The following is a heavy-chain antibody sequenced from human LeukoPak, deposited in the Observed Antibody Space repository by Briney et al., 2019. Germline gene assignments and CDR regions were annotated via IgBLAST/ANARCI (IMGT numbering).Heavy chain of an antibody. Sequence: PGGSLRLSCAASGFTLSSNYMSWVRQAPGKGLEWVSVIYSGGSTYYSDSVRGRFTISRDNSKNTLYLQMNSLRAEDTAVYYCAREQLGLDYWGQGTLVTVSS. J-gene: IGHJ4*02. D-gene: IGHD6-6*01. CDR1: GFTLSSNY. CDR2: IYSGGST. V-gene: IGHV3-53*01. CDR3: AREQLGLDY.